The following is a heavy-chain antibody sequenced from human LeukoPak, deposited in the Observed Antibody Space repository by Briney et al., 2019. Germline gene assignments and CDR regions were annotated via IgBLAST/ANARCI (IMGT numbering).Heavy chain of an antibody. J-gene: IGHJ4*02. V-gene: IGHV4-30-2*01. CDR3: ARALNTNAIDY. CDR2: IYHSGST. CDR1: GGSISGGAYS. Sequence: SETLSLTCIVSGGSISGGAYSWSWIRQPPGKGLEWIGYIYHSGSTYYNPSLKSRVTMSFDRSTNQFSLRLSSVTAADTAVYYCARALNTNAIDYWGQGALVTVSS.